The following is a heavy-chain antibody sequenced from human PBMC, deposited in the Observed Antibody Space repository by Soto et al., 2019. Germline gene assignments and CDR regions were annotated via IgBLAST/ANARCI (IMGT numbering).Heavy chain of an antibody. CDR3: AHRASLAAAGTVFDY. CDR1: GFSLSTSGVG. J-gene: IGHJ4*02. D-gene: IGHD6-13*01. Sequence: QITLKESGPTLVKPTQTLTLTCTFSGFSLSTSGVGVGWIRQPPGKALEWLALIYWDDDKRYSPSLKSRLTITKDTSKNLVVLTMTNMDPVDTATYYCAHRASLAAAGTVFDYWGQGTLVTVSS. V-gene: IGHV2-5*02. CDR2: IYWDDDK.